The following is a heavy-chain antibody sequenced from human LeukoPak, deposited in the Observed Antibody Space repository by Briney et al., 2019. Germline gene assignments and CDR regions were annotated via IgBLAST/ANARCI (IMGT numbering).Heavy chain of an antibody. Sequence: GGSLRLSCAASGFTLSSYGMSWVRQAPGKGLEWVSAISGRDSNTYYADSAKGRFTISRDNSKNTLYLQLNSLRAEDTALYYCAKRREGAFDYWGQGTLVTVSS. D-gene: IGHD1-26*01. CDR3: AKRREGAFDY. J-gene: IGHJ4*02. CDR1: GFTLSSYG. V-gene: IGHV3-23*01. CDR2: ISGRDSNT.